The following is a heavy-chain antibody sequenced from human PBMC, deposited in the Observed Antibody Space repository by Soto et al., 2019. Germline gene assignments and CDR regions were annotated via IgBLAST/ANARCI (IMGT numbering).Heavy chain of an antibody. D-gene: IGHD3-10*01. CDR1: GFTFSSYA. V-gene: IGHV3-23*01. CDR3: AKDLRWSGSYYEYYYYYYMDV. CDR2: ISGSGGST. Sequence: GSLRLSCAASGFTFSSYAMSGVRQAPGKGLEWVSAISGSGGSTYYADSVKGRFTISRDNSKNTLYLQMNSLRAEDTAVYYCAKDLRWSGSYYEYYYYYYMDVWGKGTTVTVSS. J-gene: IGHJ6*03.